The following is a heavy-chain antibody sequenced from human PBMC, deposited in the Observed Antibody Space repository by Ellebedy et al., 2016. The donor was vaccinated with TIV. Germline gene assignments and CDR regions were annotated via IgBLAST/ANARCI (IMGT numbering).Heavy chain of an antibody. D-gene: IGHD1/OR15-1a*01. V-gene: IGHV3-49*03. CDR1: GFTFGDYA. CDR2: IRSEAYRGTT. CDR3: TRVDLNRHTWNKRARDY. J-gene: IGHJ4*02. Sequence: GESLKISCTGSGFTFGDYAMRWYRQAPGKELEWVGFIRSEAYRGTTEYAASVKGRFTISRDDSQRIANLQMNSLKTEDTAVYYCTRVDLNRHTWNKRARDYWGQGTLVTVSS.